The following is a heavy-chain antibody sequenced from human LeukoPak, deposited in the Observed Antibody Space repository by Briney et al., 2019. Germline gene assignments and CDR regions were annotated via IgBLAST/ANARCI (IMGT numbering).Heavy chain of an antibody. V-gene: IGHV3-23*01. Sequence: PGGSLRLSCAASGFTFGSYTMTWVRQGPGKGLEWVSDSSGSGGRTYYADSVKGRFTISIDNSKNTLYLQMNSLRADDTAVYYCAKEGTISRNYYFEYWGQGALVTVSS. D-gene: IGHD1-7*01. CDR1: GFTFGSYT. CDR3: AKEGTISRNYYFEY. J-gene: IGHJ4*02. CDR2: SSGSGGRT.